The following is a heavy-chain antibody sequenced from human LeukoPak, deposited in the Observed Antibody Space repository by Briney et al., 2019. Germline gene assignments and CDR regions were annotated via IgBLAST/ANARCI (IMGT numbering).Heavy chain of an antibody. CDR3: ARVSDNTADY. Sequence: SETLSLTCTVSGGSISSYFWSWIRQPPGKGLEWIGYIYYSGSTNYNPSLKSRVAISVDTSKNQFSLRLSSVTAADTAVYYCARVSDNTADYWGQGTLVTVSS. J-gene: IGHJ4*02. V-gene: IGHV4-59*01. D-gene: IGHD1-1*01. CDR1: GGSISSYF. CDR2: IYYSGST.